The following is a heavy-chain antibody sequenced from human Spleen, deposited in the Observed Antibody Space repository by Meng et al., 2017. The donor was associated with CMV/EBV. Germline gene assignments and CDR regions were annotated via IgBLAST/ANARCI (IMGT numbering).Heavy chain of an antibody. CDR1: GGSISSSSYY. J-gene: IGHJ5*02. CDR3: ARNLLEPPDWFDP. V-gene: IGHV4-39*07. CDR2: IYYSGST. D-gene: IGHD1-1*01. Sequence: TVSGGSISSSSYYWGWIRQPPGKGLEWIGSIYYSGSTYYNPSLKSRVTISVDTSNNQFSLKLSSVTAADTAVYYCARNLLEPPDWFDPWGQGTLVTVSS.